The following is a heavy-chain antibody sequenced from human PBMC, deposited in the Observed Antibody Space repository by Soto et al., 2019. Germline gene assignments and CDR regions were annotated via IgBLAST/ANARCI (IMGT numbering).Heavy chain of an antibody. Sequence: SETLSLTCTVSGGSISSYYWSWIRQPPGKGLEWIGYIYYSGSTNYNPSLKSRDTISVDTSKNQFSLKLSSVTAADTAVYYCARDSFRKYYDFWSGYPHPYYYGMDVWGEGTTVTVSS. D-gene: IGHD3-3*01. V-gene: IGHV4-59*01. CDR2: IYYSGST. CDR1: GGSISSYY. J-gene: IGHJ6*04. CDR3: ARDSFRKYYDFWSGYPHPYYYGMDV.